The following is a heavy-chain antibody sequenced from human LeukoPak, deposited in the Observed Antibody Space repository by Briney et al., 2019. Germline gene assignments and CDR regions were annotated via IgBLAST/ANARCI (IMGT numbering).Heavy chain of an antibody. Sequence: ASVKVSCKASGGTFISYAISWVRQAPGQGREWMGGIIPIFGTANYAQKFQGRVTITADKSTSTAYMELSSLRSEDTAVYYCARALEQQLNWFDPWGQGTLVTVSS. CDR2: IIPIFGTA. D-gene: IGHD6-13*01. CDR3: ARALEQQLNWFDP. V-gene: IGHV1-69*06. CDR1: GGTFISYA. J-gene: IGHJ5*02.